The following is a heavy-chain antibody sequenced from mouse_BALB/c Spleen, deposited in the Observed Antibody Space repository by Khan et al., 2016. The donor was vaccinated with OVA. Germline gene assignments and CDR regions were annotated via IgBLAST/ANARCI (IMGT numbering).Heavy chain of an antibody. CDR2: INTYSGEP. D-gene: IGHD4-1*02. Sequence: QIQLVQSGPELKKPGETVKISCKASGYTFTNYGMNWVKQAPGKGLKWMGWINTYSGEPTYADDFKGRSAFSLETSASTAYLQLKNLKNEDTATYFCARSNSDWYFDGWGAGTTVTVSS. V-gene: IGHV9-3-1*01. CDR1: GYTFTNYG. J-gene: IGHJ1*01. CDR3: ARSNSDWYFDG.